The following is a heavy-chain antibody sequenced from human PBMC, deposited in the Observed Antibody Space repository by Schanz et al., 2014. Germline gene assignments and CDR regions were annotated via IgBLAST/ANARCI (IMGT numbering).Heavy chain of an antibody. Sequence: EVQLVESGGGLVRPGGSLRLSCAASGLLFSYYYMSGVRQAPGKGLEWVRFIRNKGDGGTTAETTSVKGGFTISGHDSTTIIHLVMKSLKTEDTAVYYCARDERDLPRSLFVFWGQGTLVTVSS. CDR2: IRNKGDGGTT. CDR1: GLLFSYYY. D-gene: IGHD2-2*01. J-gene: IGHJ4*02. V-gene: IGHV3-49*04. CDR3: ARDERDLPRSLFVF.